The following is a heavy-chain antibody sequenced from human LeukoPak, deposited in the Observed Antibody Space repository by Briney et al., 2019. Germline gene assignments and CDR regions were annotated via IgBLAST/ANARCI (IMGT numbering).Heavy chain of an antibody. CDR3: ARRVRDYFEH. CDR2: IYPGDSDT. CDR1: GYIFTSYW. Sequence: GEALKISCQGSGYIFTSYWIGWVRQLPGKGLEWMEIIYPGDSDTRYSPSFQGQVTISVDKSISTAYVQWSSLQASDTAMYYCARRVRDYFEHWGQGTLVTVSS. V-gene: IGHV5-51*01. J-gene: IGHJ4*02.